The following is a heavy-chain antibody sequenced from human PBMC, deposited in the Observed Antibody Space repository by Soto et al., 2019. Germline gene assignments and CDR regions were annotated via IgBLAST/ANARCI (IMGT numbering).Heavy chain of an antibody. CDR1: GFTFSSYS. CDR3: ARDGVGGFAGYYYYGMDV. CDR2: ISSSSSYT. J-gene: IGHJ6*02. V-gene: IGHV3-21*05. Sequence: PGGSLRLSCAASGFTFSSYSMNWVRQAPGKGLEWVSYISSSSSYTNYADSVKGRFTISRDNAKNSLYLQMNSLRAEDTAVYYCARDGVGGFAGYYYYGMDVWGQGTTVTVSS. D-gene: IGHD3-10*01.